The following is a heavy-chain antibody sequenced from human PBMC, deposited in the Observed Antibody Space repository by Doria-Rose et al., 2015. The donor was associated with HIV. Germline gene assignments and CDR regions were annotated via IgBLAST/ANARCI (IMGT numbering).Heavy chain of an antibody. V-gene: IGHV4-34*01. CDR2: VNHGGST. J-gene: IGHJ1*01. CDR1: GGSFSGYY. D-gene: IGHD4-17*01. Sequence: QVQLQQWDAGLLKPSETLSLTCAVYGGSFSGYYWTWIRQSPGKGLEWIGEVNHGGSTNYNPSLKSRVPISLDLPKTQFSRRVTSVTAADTAVYYCARGPSDFGDYVAFQHGGQGSLVTDSS. CDR3: ARGPSDFGDYVAFQH.